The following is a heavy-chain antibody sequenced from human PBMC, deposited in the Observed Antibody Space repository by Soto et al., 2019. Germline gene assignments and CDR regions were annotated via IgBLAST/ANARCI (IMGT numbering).Heavy chain of an antibody. CDR2: IYHSGST. CDR1: GGSISSGGYS. CDR3: ARAGITMVRGVIYYYGMDV. Sequence: ASETLSLTCAVPGGSISSGGYSWSWIRQPPGKGLEWIGYIYHSGSTYYNPSLKSRVTISVDRSKNQFSLKLSSVTAADTAVYYCARAGITMVRGVIYYYGMDVWGQGTTVTVSS. J-gene: IGHJ6*02. V-gene: IGHV4-30-2*01. D-gene: IGHD3-10*01.